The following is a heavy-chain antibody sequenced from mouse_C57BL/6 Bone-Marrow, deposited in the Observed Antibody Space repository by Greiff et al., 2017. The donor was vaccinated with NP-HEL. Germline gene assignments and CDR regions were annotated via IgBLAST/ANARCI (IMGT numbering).Heavy chain of an antibody. CDR2: IYPGSGST. J-gene: IGHJ2*01. CDR1: GYTFTSYW. V-gene: IGHV1-55*01. D-gene: IGHD3-2*02. CDR3: ARVPAQATLDCDY. Sequence: QVQLKQPGAELVKPGASVKMSCKASGYTFTSYWITWVKQRPGQGLEWIGDIYPGSGSTNYNEQFKSQATLTVDTSCSTAYMQLSILTSEYSAVDYCARVPAQATLDCDYWGQGTTLTVSS.